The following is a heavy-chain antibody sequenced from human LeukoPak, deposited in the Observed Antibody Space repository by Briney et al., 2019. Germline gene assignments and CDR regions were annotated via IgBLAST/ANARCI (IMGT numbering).Heavy chain of an antibody. J-gene: IGHJ5*02. D-gene: IGHD3-3*01. Sequence: GGSLRLSCAASGFTFSDYYMSWIRQAPGKGLEWVSYISRSGSTIYYADSVKGRFTISRDNAKNSLYLQMNSLRAEDTAVYYCARDYDFWSGYFGNWFDPWGQGTLVTVSS. CDR3: ARDYDFWSGYFGNWFDP. V-gene: IGHV3-11*01. CDR2: ISRSGSTI. CDR1: GFTFSDYY.